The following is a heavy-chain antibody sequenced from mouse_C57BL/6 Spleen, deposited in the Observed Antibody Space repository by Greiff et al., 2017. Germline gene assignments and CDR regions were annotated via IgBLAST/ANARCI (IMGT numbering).Heavy chain of an antibody. V-gene: IGHV2-3*01. CDR2: IWGDGST. D-gene: IGHD1-1*01. Sequence: QVQLKESGPGLVAPSQSLSITCTVSGFSLTSYGVSWVRQPPGKGLEWLGVIWGDGSTNYHSALISSLSISKDNSKSQVFLKLNSLHTDDTTTYFRAQLGGIRYSWYFGGRGTGTTVTVSS. CDR3: AQLGGIRYSWYFGG. CDR1: GFSLTSYG. J-gene: IGHJ1*03.